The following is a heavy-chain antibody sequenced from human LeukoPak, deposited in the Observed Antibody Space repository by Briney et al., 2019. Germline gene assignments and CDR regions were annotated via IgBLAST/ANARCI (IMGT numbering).Heavy chain of an antibody. D-gene: IGHD2-2*01. V-gene: IGHV1-2*02. CDR2: IDPNSGGT. J-gene: IGHJ4*02. CDR3: ARESGGGIVVVPAAGPFDY. CDR1: GYTFTGYY. Sequence: ASVKVSCKASGYTFTGYYMHWVRQAPGQGLEWMGWIDPNSGGTNYAQKFQGRVTMTRDTSISTAYMELSRLRSDDTAVYYCARESGGGIVVVPAAGPFDYWGQGTLVTVSS.